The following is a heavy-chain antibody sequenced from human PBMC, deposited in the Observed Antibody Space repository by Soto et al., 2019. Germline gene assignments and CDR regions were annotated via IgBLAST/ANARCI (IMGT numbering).Heavy chain of an antibody. D-gene: IGHD3-16*01. J-gene: IGHJ6*02. CDR1: GFTFSSYG. V-gene: IGHV3-30*18. CDR2: ISYDGSNK. Sequence: GGSLRLSCAASGFTFSSYGMHWVRQAPGKGLEWVAVISYDGSNKYYADSVKGRFTISRDNSKNTLYLQMNSLRAEDTAVYYCAKDLASVEGLGEDGMDVWGQGTTVTVS. CDR3: AKDLASVEGLGEDGMDV.